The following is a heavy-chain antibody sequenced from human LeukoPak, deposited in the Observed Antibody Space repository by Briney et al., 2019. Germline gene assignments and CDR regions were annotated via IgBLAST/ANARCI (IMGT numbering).Heavy chain of an antibody. Sequence: SETLSLTCTVPGGSISSYYWSWIRQPPGKGLEWIGYIYYSGSTNYNPSLKSRVTISVDTSKNQFSLKLSSVTAADTAVYYCARDREYSSFDPWGQGTLVTVSS. V-gene: IGHV4-59*01. CDR3: ARDREYSSFDP. J-gene: IGHJ5*02. CDR1: GGSISSYY. CDR2: IYYSGST. D-gene: IGHD2/OR15-2a*01.